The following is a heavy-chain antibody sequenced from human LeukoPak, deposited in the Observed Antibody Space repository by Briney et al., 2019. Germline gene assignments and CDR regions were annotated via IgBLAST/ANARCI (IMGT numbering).Heavy chain of an antibody. V-gene: IGHV3-30*18. CDR2: ISHDGSKK. CDR1: GFTFSSYG. Sequence: GGSLRLSCAASGFTFSSYGMHWVRQAPGKGLEWVAVISHDGSKKYYADSVKGRFTISRDNSKNTLYLQMNSLRDEDTAVYYCAKDPYSGSFEYFQHWGQGTLVTVSS. D-gene: IGHD1-26*01. J-gene: IGHJ1*01. CDR3: AKDPYSGSFEYFQH.